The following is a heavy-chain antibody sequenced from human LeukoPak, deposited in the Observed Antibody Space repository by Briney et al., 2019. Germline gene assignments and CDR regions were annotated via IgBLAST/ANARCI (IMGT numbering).Heavy chain of an antibody. CDR3: AREGGGLYCGGDCYSSIDAFDI. V-gene: IGHV1-46*01. Sequence: ASVNVSCKASGYTFTSYYMHWVRQAPGQGLEWMGIINPSGGSTSYAQKFQGRVTMTRDTSTSTVYMELSSLRSEDTAVYYCAREGGGLYCGGDCYSSIDAFDIWGQGTMVTVSS. CDR2: INPSGGST. D-gene: IGHD2-21*02. J-gene: IGHJ3*02. CDR1: GYTFTSYY.